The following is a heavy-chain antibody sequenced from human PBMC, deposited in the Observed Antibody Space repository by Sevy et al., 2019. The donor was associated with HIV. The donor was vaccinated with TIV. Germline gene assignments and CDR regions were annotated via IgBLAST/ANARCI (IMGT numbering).Heavy chain of an antibody. Sequence: GGSLRLSCAASGFTFDDYAMHWVRQAPGKGLEWVSGISWNSGSIGYADSVKGRFTISRDNAKNSLYLQMNSLRADDTALYYCAKGVVVAVIDAFDIWGQGTMVTVSS. J-gene: IGHJ3*02. D-gene: IGHD2-15*01. V-gene: IGHV3-9*01. CDR2: ISWNSGSI. CDR1: GFTFDDYA. CDR3: AKGVVVAVIDAFDI.